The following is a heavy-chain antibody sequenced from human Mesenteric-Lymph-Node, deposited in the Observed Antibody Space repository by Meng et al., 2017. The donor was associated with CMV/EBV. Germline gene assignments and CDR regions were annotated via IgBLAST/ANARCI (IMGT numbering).Heavy chain of an antibody. CDR1: GSTFTGCF. D-gene: IGHD3-10*01. CDR3: ATIRGVDY. J-gene: IGHJ4*02. CDR2: INPNSGGT. V-gene: IGHV1-2*06. Sequence: KVSCKASGSTFTGCFMHWVRQAPGQGLEWMGRINPNSGGTDYAQKFQGRVTMTRDTSISTAYMELSRLRSDDTAVYYCATIRGVDYWGQGALVTVSS.